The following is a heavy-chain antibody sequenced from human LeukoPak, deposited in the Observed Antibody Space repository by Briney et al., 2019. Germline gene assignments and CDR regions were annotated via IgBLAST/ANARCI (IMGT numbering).Heavy chain of an antibody. CDR3: AREPAYGSGSYPLDY. CDR2: IKYDGREK. CDR1: GFTFSNNW. J-gene: IGHJ4*02. D-gene: IGHD3-10*01. Sequence: GGSLRLSCAASGFTFSNNWMFWVRQAPGKGLEWVANIKYDGREKYYVDSVRGRFTISRDNAKNSLYLQMNSLRAEDTAVYYCAREPAYGSGSYPLDYWGQGTLVTVSS. V-gene: IGHV3-7*01.